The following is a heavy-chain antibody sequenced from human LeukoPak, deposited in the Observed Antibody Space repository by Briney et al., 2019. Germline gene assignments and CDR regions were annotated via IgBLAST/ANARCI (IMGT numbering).Heavy chain of an antibody. CDR3: ARGLITFRTGYYYDSSGYYGYFDY. J-gene: IGHJ4*02. Sequence: SETLSLTCAVYGGSFSGYYWSWIRQPPGKGLEWIGEINHSGSTNYNPSLKSRVTISVDTSKNQSSLKLSSVTAADTAVYYCARGLITFRTGYYYDSSGYYGYFDYWGQGTLVTVSS. D-gene: IGHD3-22*01. V-gene: IGHV4-34*01. CDR2: INHSGST. CDR1: GGSFSGYY.